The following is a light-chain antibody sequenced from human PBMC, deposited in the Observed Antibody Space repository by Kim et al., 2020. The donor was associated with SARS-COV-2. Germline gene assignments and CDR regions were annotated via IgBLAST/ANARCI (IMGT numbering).Light chain of an antibody. V-gene: IGKV3-15*01. CDR3: QHYYNWHLT. CDR2: DAS. J-gene: IGKJ5*01. Sequence: EILMTQSPATLSVSPGERATLSCRASQSISNNLAWYQQKPGQAPRLLIFDASTRATGIAARFSGSGSGTEFTLTISSLQSEDFAVYYCQHYYNWHLTFGQGTRLDIK. CDR1: QSISNN.